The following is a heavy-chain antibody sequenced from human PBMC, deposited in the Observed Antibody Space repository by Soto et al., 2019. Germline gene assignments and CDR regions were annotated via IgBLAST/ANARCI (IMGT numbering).Heavy chain of an antibody. J-gene: IGHJ3*02. Sequence: SETLSLTCAVYGGSFRGYYWSWIRQPPGKGLEWIGEINHSGSTNYNPSLKSRVTISVDTSKNQFSLKLSSVTAADTAVYYCARAAGRRGAFDIWGQGTMVTVSS. CDR1: GGSFRGYY. V-gene: IGHV4-34*01. CDR3: ARAAGRRGAFDI. D-gene: IGHD6-13*01. CDR2: INHSGST.